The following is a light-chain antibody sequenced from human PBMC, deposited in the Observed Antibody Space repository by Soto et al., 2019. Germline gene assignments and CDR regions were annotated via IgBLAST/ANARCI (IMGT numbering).Light chain of an antibody. V-gene: IGKV3-20*01. CDR1: QSINSNY. CDR2: GAS. CDR3: QKYNSAPRT. J-gene: IGKJ1*01. Sequence: EIVLTQSPGTLSLSPGERATLSCRASQSINSNYLAWYQQRPGQAPRLLIYGASIRAPGIPDRFSGSGSGTDFTLTVSRLESEDVATYYCQKYNSAPRTFGQGTKVEIK.